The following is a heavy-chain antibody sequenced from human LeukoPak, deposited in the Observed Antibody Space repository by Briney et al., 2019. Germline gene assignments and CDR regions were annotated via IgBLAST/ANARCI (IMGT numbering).Heavy chain of an antibody. CDR3: AKDGDYDILTGYLNFDY. CDR2: IKGSGGST. J-gene: IGHJ4*02. CDR1: GFTFSSYA. V-gene: IGHV3-23*01. Sequence: PGGSLRLSCAASGFTFSSYAMSWVRQAPGKGLEWVSAIKGSGGSTYYADSVKGRFTISRDNSKNTLYLQMNSLRAEDTAVYYCAKDGDYDILTGYLNFDYWGQGTLVTVSS. D-gene: IGHD3-9*01.